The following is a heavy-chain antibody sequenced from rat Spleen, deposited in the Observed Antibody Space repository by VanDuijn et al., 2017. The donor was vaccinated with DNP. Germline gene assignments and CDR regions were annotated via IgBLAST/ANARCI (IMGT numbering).Heavy chain of an antibody. V-gene: IGHV5-29*01. CDR2: ISYNGGSP. Sequence: EVLLVESDGGLVQPGRSLKLSCAVSGFTFSDYYMAWVRQAPAKGLEWVATISYNGGSPYYRDSVKGRFTISRDDAKSSLYLQMNSLKSEDTATYYCARSRLPGYYPFACWGQGTLVTVSS. J-gene: IGHJ3*01. D-gene: IGHD1-4*01. CDR1: GFTFSDYY. CDR3: ARSRLPGYYPFAC.